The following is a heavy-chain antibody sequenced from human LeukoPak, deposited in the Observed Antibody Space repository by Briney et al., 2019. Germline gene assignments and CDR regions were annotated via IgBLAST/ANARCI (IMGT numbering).Heavy chain of an antibody. CDR1: GGTFSIYA. CDR3: ARRQLGYCSSTSCYSFDY. D-gene: IGHD2-2*02. J-gene: IGHJ4*02. V-gene: IGHV1-69*13. CDR2: IIPIFGTA. Sequence: SVKVSCKASGGTFSIYAISWVRQAPGQGLEWMGGIIPIFGTANYAQKFQGRVTITADESTSTAYMELSSLRSEDTAVYYCARRQLGYCSSTSCYSFDYWGQGTLVTVSS.